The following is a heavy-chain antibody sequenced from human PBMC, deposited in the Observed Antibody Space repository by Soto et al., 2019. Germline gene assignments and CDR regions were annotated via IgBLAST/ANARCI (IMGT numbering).Heavy chain of an antibody. Sequence: QVQLVESGGGVVQHGRSLRLSCEASGFTFRSYDMHWVRQAPGKGLEWVAVISYDGSNIHYADSVKGRFTISRDNSKNTLSLQMNSLKTEDTAMFYCYGKRAMATMHGGAFDKWGQGTMVTVSA. CDR3: YGKRAMATMHGGAFDK. CDR2: ISYDGSNI. D-gene: IGHD5-12*01. V-gene: IGHV3-30*03. CDR1: GFTFRSYD. J-gene: IGHJ3*02.